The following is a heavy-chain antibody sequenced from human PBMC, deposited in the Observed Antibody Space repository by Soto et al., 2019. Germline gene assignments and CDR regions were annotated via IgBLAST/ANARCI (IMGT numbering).Heavy chain of an antibody. Sequence: QVQLVQSGAEVKEPGASVTVSCRASGDRFTDYYMHWVRQAPGQGLEWMGWINPNSGVTKYAQKFQGWVTMTRDTSIRTLYMQLSRLRFDDTALYYCARESGGATATLDYYYFYMDVWGTGTTVPVSS. V-gene: IGHV1-2*04. CDR3: ARESGGATATLDYYYFYMDV. CDR1: GDRFTDYY. J-gene: IGHJ6*03. D-gene: IGHD5-12*01. CDR2: INPNSGVT.